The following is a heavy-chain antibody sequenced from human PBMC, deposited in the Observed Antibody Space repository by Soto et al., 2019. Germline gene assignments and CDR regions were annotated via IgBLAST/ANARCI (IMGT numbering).Heavy chain of an antibody. V-gene: IGHV4-59*08. Sequence: SETLCLTCTVSGGSIRNYYWSWIRQPPGKGLEWIGYIYYSGSTNYSPSLKSRVTISVDTSKNQFSLKLSSVTAADTAVYYCARQDDYIWGGPIDYWGQGTLVTVSS. J-gene: IGHJ4*02. CDR3: ARQDDYIWGGPIDY. D-gene: IGHD3-16*01. CDR2: IYYSGST. CDR1: GGSIRNYY.